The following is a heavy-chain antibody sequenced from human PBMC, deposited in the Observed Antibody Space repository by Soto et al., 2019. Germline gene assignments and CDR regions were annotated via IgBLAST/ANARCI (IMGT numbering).Heavy chain of an antibody. CDR1: GGSITGADYY. CDR3: ERRVSNQFWYDN. D-gene: IGHD3-3*01. J-gene: IGHJ4*02. CDR2: ISYRGRT. V-gene: IGHV4-30-4*08. Sequence: SETLSLTCTVSGGSITGADYYWSCIRQPPGKGLEWIGYISYRGRTYYNPSLKSRLTISLDTSKNQFSLKMSSVTAADTAVYFCERRVSNQFWYDNWGQGTLVTVSS.